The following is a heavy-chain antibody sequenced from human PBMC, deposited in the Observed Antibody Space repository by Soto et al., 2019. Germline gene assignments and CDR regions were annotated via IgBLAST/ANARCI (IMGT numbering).Heavy chain of an antibody. J-gene: IGHJ4*02. Sequence: VGSLRLSCSASVFSFSRYAMNWVRPAPGKGLEWVSSVSANGRNTYYADSVKGRFTVSRDKSKDALFLQLDSLRVEDTAVYYCARDLDSGGYYGKYFGSWGQGTLGTVS. CDR3: ARDLDSGGYYGKYFGS. CDR1: VFSFSRYA. CDR2: VSANGRNT. V-gene: IGHV3-23*01. D-gene: IGHD3-22*01.